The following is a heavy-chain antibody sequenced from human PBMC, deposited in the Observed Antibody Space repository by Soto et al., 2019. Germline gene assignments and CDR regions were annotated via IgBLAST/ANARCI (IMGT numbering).Heavy chain of an antibody. J-gene: IGHJ5*02. CDR1: GGSISSSNW. V-gene: IGHV4-4*02. CDR2: IYHSGST. Sequence: SETLSLTCAVSGGSISSSNWWSWVRQPPGKGLEWIGEIYHSGSTNYNPSLKSRATISVDKSKNQFSLKLSSVTAADTAVYYCASRSSYDILTGYYNGWFDPWGQGTLVTVSS. CDR3: ASRSSYDILTGYYNGWFDP. D-gene: IGHD3-9*01.